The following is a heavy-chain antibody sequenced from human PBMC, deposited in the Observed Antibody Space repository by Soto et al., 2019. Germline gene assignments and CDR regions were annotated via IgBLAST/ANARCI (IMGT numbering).Heavy chain of an antibody. J-gene: IGHJ4*02. D-gene: IGHD3-22*01. CDR3: AKIESRFFYDSTGYYPFDY. V-gene: IGHV3-23*01. Sequence: QPGGSLRLSCAASGFPFSNYAMTWVRQAPGKGLEWVSALSGSGVSTYYADSVMGRFTISRDNSKNTVYLQMNSLRAEDTAVYYCAKIESRFFYDSTGYYPFDYWGQGTLVTVSS. CDR1: GFPFSNYA. CDR2: LSGSGVST.